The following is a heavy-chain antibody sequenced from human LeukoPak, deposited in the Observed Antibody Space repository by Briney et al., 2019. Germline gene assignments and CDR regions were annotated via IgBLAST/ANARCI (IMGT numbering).Heavy chain of an antibody. D-gene: IGHD3-10*01. Sequence: GGFLRLSCAASGFTFSSYAMSWVRQAPGKGLEWVSAISGSGGSTYYADSVKGRFTISRDNSKNTLYLQMNSLRAEDTAVYYCARDEYYYGSGRPDIWGQGTMVTVSS. V-gene: IGHV3-23*01. CDR2: ISGSGGST. CDR3: ARDEYYYGSGRPDI. CDR1: GFTFSSYA. J-gene: IGHJ3*02.